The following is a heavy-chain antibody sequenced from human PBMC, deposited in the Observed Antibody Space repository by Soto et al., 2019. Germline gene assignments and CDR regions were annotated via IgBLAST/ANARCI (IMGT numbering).Heavy chain of an antibody. CDR2: ISYDGSNK. D-gene: IGHD6-19*01. CDR3: AAGIAVAAPSGMDV. V-gene: IGHV3-30*03. CDR1: GFTFSSYG. Sequence: GGSLRLSCAASGFTFSSYGMHWVRQAPGKGLEWVAVISYDGSNKYYADSVKGRFTISRDNSKNTLYLQMNSLRAEDTAVYYCAAGIAVAAPSGMDVWGQGTTVTVSS. J-gene: IGHJ6*02.